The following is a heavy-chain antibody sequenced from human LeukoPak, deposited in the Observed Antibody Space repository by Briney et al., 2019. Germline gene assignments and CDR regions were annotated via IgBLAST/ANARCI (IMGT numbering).Heavy chain of an antibody. D-gene: IGHD4-23*01. CDR2: FYSGGSR. V-gene: IGHV3-53*01. CDR3: ARGTFYGGNSPFAFDI. J-gene: IGHJ3*02. CDR1: GFTVSSNY. Sequence: PGGSLRLSCAASGFTVSSNYMSWVRQAPGKGLEWVSVFYSGGSRYYADSVKGRLTISRDNSKNTLYFQMNSLRAEDTAVYYCARGTFYGGNSPFAFDIWGQGTTVTVSS.